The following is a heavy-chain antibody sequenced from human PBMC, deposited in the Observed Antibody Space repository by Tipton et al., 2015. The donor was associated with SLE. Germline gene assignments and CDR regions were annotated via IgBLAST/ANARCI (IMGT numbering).Heavy chain of an antibody. Sequence: SLRLSCAASGFTFSSYDMHWVRQATGKGLEWVSAIGTAGDTYYPGSVKGRFTISRENAKNSLYLQMNSLRAGDTAVYYCARGLGDGYTEPLFDYWGQGTLVTVSS. J-gene: IGHJ4*02. CDR3: ARGLGDGYTEPLFDY. CDR1: GFTFSSYD. CDR2: IGTAGDT. V-gene: IGHV3-13*01. D-gene: IGHD5-24*01.